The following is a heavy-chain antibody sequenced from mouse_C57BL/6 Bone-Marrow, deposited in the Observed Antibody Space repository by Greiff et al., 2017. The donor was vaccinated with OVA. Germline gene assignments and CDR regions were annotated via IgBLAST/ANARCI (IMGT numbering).Heavy chain of an antibody. J-gene: IGHJ2*01. CDR2: IRNKANGYTT. CDR3: ARSPTGNFDY. V-gene: IGHV7-3*01. CDR1: GFTFTDYY. D-gene: IGHD4-1*01. Sequence: EVMLVESGGGLVQPGGSLSLSCAASGFTFTDYYMSWVRQPPGKALEWLGFIRNKANGYTTEYSASVKGRFTISRDNSQSILYLQMNALRAEDSATYYCARSPTGNFDYWGQGTTLTVSS.